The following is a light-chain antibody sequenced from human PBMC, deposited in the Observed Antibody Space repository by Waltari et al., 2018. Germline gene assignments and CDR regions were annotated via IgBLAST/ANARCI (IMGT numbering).Light chain of an antibody. CDR2: KDN. V-gene: IGLV3-25*03. CDR3: QSTDTTGTYLV. CDR1: ARATEN. Sequence: SNELTQPPSVSVSPGQTARTTCSGVARATENVYWYQQKPGQAPLWVKYKDNERPAGIPERFTGSSSGTTVTLIINGVQAEDEADYYCQSTDTTGTYLVFGGGTKLTVL. J-gene: IGLJ2*01.